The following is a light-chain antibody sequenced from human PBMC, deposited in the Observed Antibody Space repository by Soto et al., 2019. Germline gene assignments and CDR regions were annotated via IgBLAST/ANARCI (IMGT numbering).Light chain of an antibody. CDR2: DVS. CDR3: SSYPSTNIVL. J-gene: IGLJ2*01. CDR1: SSDVRDYNY. V-gene: IGLV2-14*01. Sequence: QSALTQPASVSGSPGQSITISCTGTSSDVRDYNYVSWYQQYPGKAPKLIISDVSSRPSGISNRFSGSKSGNTAFLTISRLQADDEADYYCSSYPSTNIVLFGGGTQLTVL.